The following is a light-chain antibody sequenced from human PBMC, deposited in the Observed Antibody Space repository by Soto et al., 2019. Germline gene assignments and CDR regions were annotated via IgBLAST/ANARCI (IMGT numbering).Light chain of an antibody. CDR1: QNIGSY. J-gene: IGKJ5*01. V-gene: IGKV1-39*01. CDR2: GAS. Sequence: DIQMTQSPSSLSASVGDTVSITCRASQNIGSYLNWYQQRPGEAPNVLIYGASTLLSGVPSRFSGSGSGTDFTLTISSLQPEDFATYYCQQSLDHPVTFGQGTRLEVK. CDR3: QQSLDHPVT.